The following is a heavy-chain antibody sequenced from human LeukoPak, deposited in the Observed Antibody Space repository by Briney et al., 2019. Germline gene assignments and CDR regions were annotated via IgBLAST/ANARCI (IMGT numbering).Heavy chain of an antibody. Sequence: PGGSLKLSCAASGFTFSSYAMHWVRPAPGKGLEWVAVISYDGSNKYYADSVKGRFTISRDNSKNTLYLQMNSLRAEDTAVYYCARDVVSGVVVVPAAIPADYWGQGTLVTVSS. J-gene: IGHJ4*02. CDR3: ARDVVSGVVVVPAAIPADY. V-gene: IGHV3-30-3*01. CDR2: ISYDGSNK. CDR1: GFTFSSYA. D-gene: IGHD2-2*02.